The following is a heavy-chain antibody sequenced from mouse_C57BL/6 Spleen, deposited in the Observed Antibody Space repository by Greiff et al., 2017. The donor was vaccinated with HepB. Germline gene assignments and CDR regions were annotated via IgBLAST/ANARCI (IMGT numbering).Heavy chain of an antibody. CDR2: ISSGSSTI. Sequence: EVKVVESGGGLVKPGGSLKLSCAASGFTFSDYGMHWVRQAPEKGLEWVAYISSGSSTIYYADTVKGRFTISRDNAKNTLFLQMTSLRSEDTAMYYCARHYGRRYFDVWGTGTTVTVSS. V-gene: IGHV5-17*01. CDR3: ARHYGRRYFDV. D-gene: IGHD1-1*01. CDR1: GFTFSDYG. J-gene: IGHJ1*03.